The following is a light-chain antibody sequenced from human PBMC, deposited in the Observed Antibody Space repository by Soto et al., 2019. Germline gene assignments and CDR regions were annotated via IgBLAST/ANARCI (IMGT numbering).Light chain of an antibody. V-gene: IGKV3-11*01. Sequence: EIVLTQSPATLSLSPGERATLSCRASQSVSSYLAWYQQKPGQAPRLLIYDASNRATGIPARFSGSGSGTDFTLTISSLEPEDFAVYYCQQYNSYSPWTFGQGTTVEIK. CDR1: QSVSSY. CDR2: DAS. J-gene: IGKJ1*01. CDR3: QQYNSYSPWT.